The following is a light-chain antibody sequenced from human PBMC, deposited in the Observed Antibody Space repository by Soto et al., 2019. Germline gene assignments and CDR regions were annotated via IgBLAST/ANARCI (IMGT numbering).Light chain of an antibody. CDR3: QSYDSSLSGWV. Sequence: QSVLTQPPSVSGAPGQRVTISCTGSNSNIGAGYDVHWYQQFPGTAPKLLIYGNINRPSGVPDRFSGSKSGPSASLAITGLQAEDEADYYCQSYDSSLSGWVFGGGTKLTVL. CDR1: NSNIGAGYD. CDR2: GNI. J-gene: IGLJ3*02. V-gene: IGLV1-40*01.